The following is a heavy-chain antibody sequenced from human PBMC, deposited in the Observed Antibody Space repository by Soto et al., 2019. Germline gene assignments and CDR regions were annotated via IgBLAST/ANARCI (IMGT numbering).Heavy chain of an antibody. CDR1: GGSISSSSYY. Sequence: QLQLQESGPGLVKPSETLSLTCTVSGGSISSSSYYWGWIRQPPGKGLEWIGSIYYSGSTYYNPSLKSRVTISVDTSKNQFSLKLSSVTAADTAVYYCARHVRPYYFDYWGQGTLVTVSS. CDR2: IYYSGST. CDR3: ARHVRPYYFDY. V-gene: IGHV4-39*01. J-gene: IGHJ4*02. D-gene: IGHD3-10*02.